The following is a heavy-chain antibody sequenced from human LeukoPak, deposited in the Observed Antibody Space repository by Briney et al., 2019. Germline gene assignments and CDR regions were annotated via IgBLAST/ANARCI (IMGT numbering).Heavy chain of an antibody. CDR3: SRDPSSGYSYGLDY. CDR2: INTDGSST. J-gene: IGHJ4*02. D-gene: IGHD5-18*01. CDR1: GFTFSSHW. Sequence: GGSLRLSCAASGFTFSSHWMHWVRQAPGKGLVWFSRINTDGSSTDYADSVKGRFTISRDNATNTLYLQMNRLRAEDTAVYYCSRDPSSGYSYGLDYWGQGTLVTVSS. V-gene: IGHV3-74*01.